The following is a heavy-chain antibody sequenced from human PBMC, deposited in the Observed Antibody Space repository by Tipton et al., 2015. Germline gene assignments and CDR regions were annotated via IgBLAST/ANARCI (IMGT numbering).Heavy chain of an antibody. CDR1: GFNFSHYG. CDR2: LSFDRKKK. Sequence: RSLRLSCETSGFNFSHYGMHWVRLVPGKGLEWVAFLSFDRKKKQYVDSVKGRFTISRDNSKNMLYLQMNSLTVEEAGVYYCVKRVLQFYFDSWGQGSLATVSS. J-gene: IGHJ4*02. V-gene: IGHV3-33*06. CDR3: VKRVLQFYFDS. D-gene: IGHD4-11*01.